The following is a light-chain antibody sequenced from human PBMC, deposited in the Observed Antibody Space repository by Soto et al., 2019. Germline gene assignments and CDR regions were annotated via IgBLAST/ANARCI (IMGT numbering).Light chain of an antibody. CDR2: DVS. Sequence: QSALTQPRSVSGSPGQSVTISCTGTSSDVGGYNYVSWYQQHPGKAPKLMIYDVSKRPSGVPDRCSGSKSGNTASLTISGLQAEDEADYYCCSYAGSYVFGTGTKLTVL. CDR3: CSYAGSYV. V-gene: IGLV2-11*01. CDR1: SSDVGGYNY. J-gene: IGLJ1*01.